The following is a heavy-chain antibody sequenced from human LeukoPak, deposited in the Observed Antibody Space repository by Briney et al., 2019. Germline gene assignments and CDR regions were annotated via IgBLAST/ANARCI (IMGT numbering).Heavy chain of an antibody. Sequence: GGSLRLSCAASGFTFDDYAMHWVRQAPGKGLEWVSGISWNSGSIGYADSVKGRFTISRDNAKNSLYLQMNSLRAEDMALYYCAKASGRVYYYYMDVWGKGTTVTVSS. CDR2: ISWNSGSI. D-gene: IGHD3-10*01. CDR3: AKASGRVYYYYMDV. V-gene: IGHV3-9*03. J-gene: IGHJ6*03. CDR1: GFTFDDYA.